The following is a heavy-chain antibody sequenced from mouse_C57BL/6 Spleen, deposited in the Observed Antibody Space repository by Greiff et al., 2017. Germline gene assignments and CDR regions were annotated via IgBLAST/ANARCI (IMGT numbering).Heavy chain of an antibody. J-gene: IGHJ2*01. CDR2: IWTGGGA. V-gene: IGHV2-9-1*01. CDR3: ARIPSYITTAYYFDY. CDR1: GFSLTSYA. D-gene: IGHD1-1*01. Sequence: VMLVESGPGLVAPSQCLSITCTVSGFSLTSYAISWVRQPPGQGLEWLGVIWTGGGANYNSAINSRLSISKDNSKSQVFLKMNRLQTDDTACYYCARIPSYITTAYYFDYWGQGTTLTVSS.